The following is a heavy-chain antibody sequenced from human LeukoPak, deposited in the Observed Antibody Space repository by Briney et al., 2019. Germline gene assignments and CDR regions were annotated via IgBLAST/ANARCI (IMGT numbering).Heavy chain of an antibody. CDR1: GFTFSSYW. CDR3: ARETESGYDSAQYYSDY. Sequence: GGSLRLSCAASGFTFSSYWMSWVRQAPGKGLEWVAHIKQDGSEKYYVDSVKGRFTISRDNAKNSLYLQMNSLRAEDTAVYYCARETESGYDSAQYYSDYWGQGTLVTVSS. D-gene: IGHD5-12*01. J-gene: IGHJ4*02. V-gene: IGHV3-7*01. CDR2: IKQDGSEK.